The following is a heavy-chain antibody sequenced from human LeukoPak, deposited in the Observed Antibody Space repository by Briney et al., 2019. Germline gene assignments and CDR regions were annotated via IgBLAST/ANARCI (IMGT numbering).Heavy chain of an antibody. CDR2: IYHSGST. CDR3: ARDRGSSSWSDAFDI. CDR1: GGSISSSNW. V-gene: IGHV4-4*02. D-gene: IGHD6-13*01. J-gene: IGHJ3*02. Sequence: SGTLSLTCAVSGGSISSSNWWSWVRQPPGKGLEWIGEIYHSGSTNYNPSLKSRVTISVDKSKNQFSLKLSSVTAADTAVYYCARDRGSSSWSDAFDIWGQGTMVTVSS.